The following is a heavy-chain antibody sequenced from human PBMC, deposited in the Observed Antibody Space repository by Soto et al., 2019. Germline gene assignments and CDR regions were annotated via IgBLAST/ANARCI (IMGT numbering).Heavy chain of an antibody. CDR1: GFSLSTGGLG. CDR3: VHSRCGGDCLRSYSSHYYYGMDV. CDR2: IYWDDDK. Sequence: QITLKESGPTLVKPTQTLTLTCTFSGFSLSTGGLGVGWIRQPPGEALEWLALIYWDDDKRYSPSLRSRLTITKDTSKNQVLLIMTSMGPVDTATYYCVHSRCGGDCLRSYSSHYYYGMDVWGQGTTVTVSS. V-gene: IGHV2-5*02. J-gene: IGHJ6*02. D-gene: IGHD2-21*02.